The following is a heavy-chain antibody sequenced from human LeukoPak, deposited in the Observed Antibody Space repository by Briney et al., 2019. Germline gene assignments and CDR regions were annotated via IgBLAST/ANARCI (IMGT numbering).Heavy chain of an antibody. CDR2: ISGSVGST. D-gene: IGHD1-26*01. CDR3: AKAGGRGYRGSYTDY. V-gene: IGHV3-23*01. J-gene: IGHJ4*02. CDR1: GFTFSSYA. Sequence: GGSLRLSCAASGFTFSSYAMSWVRQAPGTGLEWGSAISGSVGSTYYADSVKGRFTISRDNSKNTLYLQRNGLRAEDTAVYYCAKAGGRGYRGSYTDYWGQGTLVTVSS.